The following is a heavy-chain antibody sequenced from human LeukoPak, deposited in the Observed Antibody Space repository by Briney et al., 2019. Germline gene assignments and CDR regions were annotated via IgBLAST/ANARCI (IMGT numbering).Heavy chain of an antibody. CDR2: IYPGDSDT. D-gene: IGHD3-22*01. J-gene: IGHJ4*02. V-gene: IGHV5-51*01. CDR1: GYSFTSYW. CDR3: ARFGDSSGYSFDY. Sequence: GESLKISCKGSGYSFTSYWIGWVRQVPGKGLEWMGIIYPGDSDTRYSPSFQGQVTISADKSISTAYLQWSSLKASDTAMYYCARFGDSSGYSFDYWGQGTLVTVSS.